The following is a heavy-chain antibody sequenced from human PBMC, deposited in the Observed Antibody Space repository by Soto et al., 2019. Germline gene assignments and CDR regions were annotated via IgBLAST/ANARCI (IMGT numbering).Heavy chain of an antibody. CDR3: ARETYYYDSRIDP. J-gene: IGHJ5*02. Sequence: SETLSLTCTFSGCSISSYYWSWIRQPPGKGLEWIGYIYYSGSTSYNPSLKSRVTISVDTSKNQFSLKLSSVTAADTAVYYCARETYYYDSRIDPWGQGTLVTVSS. V-gene: IGHV4-59*01. D-gene: IGHD3-22*01. CDR2: IYYSGST. CDR1: GCSISSYY.